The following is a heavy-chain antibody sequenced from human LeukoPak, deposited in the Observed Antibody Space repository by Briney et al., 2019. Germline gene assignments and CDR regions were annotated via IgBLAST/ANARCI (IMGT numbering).Heavy chain of an antibody. V-gene: IGHV1-18*01. CDR2: ISAYNGNT. J-gene: IGHJ3*02. CDR1: GYTFTSYD. Sequence: ASVKVSCKASGYTFTSYDINWVRQATGQGLEWMGWISAYNGNTNCAQKLQGRVTMTTDTSTSTAYMELRSLRSDDTAVYCCARGSYNGALDIWGQGTMVTVSS. D-gene: IGHD1-26*01. CDR3: ARGSYNGALDI.